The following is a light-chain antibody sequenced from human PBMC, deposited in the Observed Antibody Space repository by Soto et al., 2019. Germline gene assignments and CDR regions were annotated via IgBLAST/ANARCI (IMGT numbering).Light chain of an antibody. J-gene: IGKJ1*01. CDR2: GAS. V-gene: IGKV3-20*01. CDR1: QSVSSSY. CDR3: QQYGSSPWT. Sequence: VLTQSPGTLSLSPVEIATLSCRASQSVSSSYLAWYQQKPGQAPRLLIYGASSRATGIPDRFSGSGSGTDFTLTISRLEPEDFAVYYCQQYGSSPWTFGQGTKVDI.